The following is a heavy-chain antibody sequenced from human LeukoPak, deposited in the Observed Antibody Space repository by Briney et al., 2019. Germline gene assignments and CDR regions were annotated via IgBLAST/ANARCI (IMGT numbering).Heavy chain of an antibody. CDR1: GFTFSSYA. V-gene: IGHV3-23*01. J-gene: IGHJ4*02. D-gene: IGHD6-19*01. CDR2: ISGSGNST. CDR3: AREGHSSGWYDAYCFDY. Sequence: GVLRLSCAASGFTFSSYAMSWVRQAPGKWLEWVSGISGSGNSTYYADSVKGRFTISRDNSKNTLYLQMNSLRAEDTAVYYCAREGHSSGWYDAYCFDYWGQGTLVTVSS.